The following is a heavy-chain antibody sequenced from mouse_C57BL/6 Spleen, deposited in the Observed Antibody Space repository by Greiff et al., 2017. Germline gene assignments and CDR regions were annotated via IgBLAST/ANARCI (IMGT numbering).Heavy chain of an antibody. CDR2: LNPNNGGT. J-gene: IGHJ4*01. Sequence: VHVKQSGPELVKPGASVTIPCKASGYTFTDYNMHWVKQSPGKSLEWIGVLNPNNGGTISNQKFKGTATVTVDKSSSTAYMELRSLTSEDTAGYDCASGVGPPYYAMDYWGQGTSVTVAS. CDR1: GYTFTDYN. V-gene: IGHV1-18*01. D-gene: IGHD4-1*01. CDR3: ASGVGPPYYAMDY.